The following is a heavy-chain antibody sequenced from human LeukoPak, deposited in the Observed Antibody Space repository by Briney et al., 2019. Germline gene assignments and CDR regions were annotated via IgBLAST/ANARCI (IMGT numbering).Heavy chain of an antibody. J-gene: IGHJ3*02. CDR1: GFTFSTYE. CDR3: AKTSPSGYALADAFDI. D-gene: IGHD5-12*01. Sequence: GGSLRLSCAASGFTFSTYEMNWVRQAPGKGLEWVSYISSSGSTIYYADSVKGRFTISRDNAKNSLYLQMNSLRAEDTAVYYCAKTSPSGYALADAFDIWGQGTMVTVSS. CDR2: ISSSGSTI. V-gene: IGHV3-48*03.